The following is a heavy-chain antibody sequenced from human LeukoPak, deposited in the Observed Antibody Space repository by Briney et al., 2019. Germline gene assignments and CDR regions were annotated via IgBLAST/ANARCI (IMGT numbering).Heavy chain of an antibody. CDR3: ARGGGTVYSGSYWGSRLYYYYTDV. J-gene: IGHJ6*03. Sequence: SVKVSCKASGYTFTGYYMHWVRQAPGQGLEWMGGIIPIFGTANYAQKFQGRVTITADKSTSTAYMELSSLRSEDTAVYYCARGGGTVYSGSYWGSRLYYYYTDVWGKGTTVTVSS. CDR2: IIPIFGTA. D-gene: IGHD1-26*01. CDR1: GYTFTGYY. V-gene: IGHV1-69*06.